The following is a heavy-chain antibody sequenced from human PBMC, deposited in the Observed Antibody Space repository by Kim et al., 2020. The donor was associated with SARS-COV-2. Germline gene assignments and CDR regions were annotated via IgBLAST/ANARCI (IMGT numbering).Heavy chain of an antibody. CDR2: ITYDGSNK. V-gene: IGHV3-30*03. J-gene: IGHJ4*02. CDR1: GFTFSSYS. CDR3: AALFY. Sequence: GGSLRLSCAASGFTFSSYSMHWVRQSPGKGLDWVATITYDGSNKYYEDSVKGRFTISRDNSKNMLYLQMNSLRPEDTAVYYCAALFYWGQGPLVTVSS.